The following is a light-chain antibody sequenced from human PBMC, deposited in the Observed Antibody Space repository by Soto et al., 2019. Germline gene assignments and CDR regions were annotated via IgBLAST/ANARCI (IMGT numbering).Light chain of an antibody. Sequence: DIQMTQSPSTLSASVGDSVSINCRASQSISAWLAWYQQKPGKAPRLLIYKASTLEIGVPSRFSGSGSGTEFTITISSLQPDYVAIYYCQQYNDYSWTFGQGTKVDLK. V-gene: IGKV1-5*03. J-gene: IGKJ1*01. CDR1: QSISAW. CDR3: QQYNDYSWT. CDR2: KAS.